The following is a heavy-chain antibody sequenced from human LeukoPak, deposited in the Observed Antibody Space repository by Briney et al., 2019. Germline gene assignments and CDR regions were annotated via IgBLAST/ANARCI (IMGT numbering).Heavy chain of an antibody. J-gene: IGHJ6*04. CDR1: GFTFSGYS. Sequence: GGSLRLPCAASGFTFSGYSMNWVRQAPGRGLEWVSSISSTSTYIDYADSVKGRFTISKDNAKNSLYLQMNSLRAEDTAVYYCAELGITMIGGVWGKGTTVTISS. CDR3: AELGITMIGGV. D-gene: IGHD3-10*02. V-gene: IGHV3-21*01. CDR2: ISSTSTYI.